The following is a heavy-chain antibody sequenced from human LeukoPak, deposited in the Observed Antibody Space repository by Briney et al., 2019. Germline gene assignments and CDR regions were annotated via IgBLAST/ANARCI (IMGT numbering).Heavy chain of an antibody. CDR1: GYTLTELS. D-gene: IGHD6-6*01. V-gene: IGHV1-24*01. CDR2: FDPEDGET. J-gene: IGHJ4*02. Sequence: ASVKVSCKVPGYTLTELSMHWVRQAPGKGLEWMGGFDPEDGETIYAQKFQGRITMTEDTSTDTAYMELSSLRSEDTAVYYCATDGPAARLITFAYWGQGTLVTVSS. CDR3: ATDGPAARLITFAY.